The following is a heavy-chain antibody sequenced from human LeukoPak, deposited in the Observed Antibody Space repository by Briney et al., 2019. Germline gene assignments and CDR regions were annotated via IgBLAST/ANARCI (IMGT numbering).Heavy chain of an antibody. CDR2: INPNSGGT. D-gene: IGHD3-10*01. V-gene: IGHV1-2*02. J-gene: IGHJ5*02. Sequence: GASVKVSCKAPGYTFTGYYMHWVRQAPGQGLEWMGWINPNSGGTNYAQKFQGRVTMTRDTSISTAYMELSRLRSDDTAVYYCARVGNRMVRGVIHNWFDPWGQGTLVTVSS. CDR3: ARVGNRMVRGVIHNWFDP. CDR1: GYTFTGYY.